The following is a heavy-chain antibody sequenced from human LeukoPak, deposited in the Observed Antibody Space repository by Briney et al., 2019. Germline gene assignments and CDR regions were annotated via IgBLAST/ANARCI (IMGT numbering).Heavy chain of an antibody. J-gene: IGHJ4*02. V-gene: IGHV1-69*04. CDR1: AGTFSSYA. D-gene: IGHD2-15*01. CDR2: IIPIFGIA. Sequence: VASVKVSCKASAGTFSSYAISWVRQAPGQGLEWMGRIIPIFGIANYAQKFQGRGTITADKSTSTAYMELSSLTSEDTAVYYCARGPRIDLTLGLWGQGTLVTVSA. CDR3: ARGPRIDLTLGL.